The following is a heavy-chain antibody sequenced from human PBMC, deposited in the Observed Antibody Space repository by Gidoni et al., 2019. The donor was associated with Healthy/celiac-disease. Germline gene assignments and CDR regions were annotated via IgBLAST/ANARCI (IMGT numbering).Heavy chain of an antibody. D-gene: IGHD5-12*01. CDR3: ARVGAGEWLRFPLNDNWFDP. J-gene: IGHJ5*02. Sequence: QVQLQESGPGLVKPSETLSLTCTVSGYSISSGYYWGWIRQPPGKGLEWIGSIYHSGSTYYNPSLKRRFTISVDTSKNQFTLKLSSVTAADTAVYYCARVGAGEWLRFPLNDNWFDPWGQGTLVTVSS. CDR2: IYHSGST. CDR1: GYSISSGYY. V-gene: IGHV4-38-2*02.